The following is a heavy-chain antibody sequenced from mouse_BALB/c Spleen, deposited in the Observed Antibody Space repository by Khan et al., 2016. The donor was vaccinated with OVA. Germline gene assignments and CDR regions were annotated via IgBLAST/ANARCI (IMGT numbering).Heavy chain of an antibody. CDR2: FYPGTGSI. CDR3: ARHGRYGNLFDY. CDR1: GYKFTEYI. D-gene: IGHD2-1*01. Sequence: QVQLQQSGAELVKPGASVKLSCKASGYKFTEYIIHWVKQRSGQGLEWIGWFYPGTGSIKNNEKFKDKATLTADKSSSTVYLELSRLTSEDSAVYFCARHGRYGNLFDYWGQGTTLTVSS. J-gene: IGHJ2*01. V-gene: IGHV1-62-2*01.